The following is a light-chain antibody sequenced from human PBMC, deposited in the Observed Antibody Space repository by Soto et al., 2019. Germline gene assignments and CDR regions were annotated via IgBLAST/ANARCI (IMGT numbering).Light chain of an antibody. Sequence: IVLTQSPGTLSLSPGERAALSCRASQSVKTFLVWYQQRPGQAPRLLIYDASNRATGIPARFSGSGSGTDFTLTISSLEPEDFAVYYCQQRSNWPPLTFGGGTKVDIK. J-gene: IGKJ4*01. CDR2: DAS. V-gene: IGKV3-11*01. CDR1: QSVKTF. CDR3: QQRSNWPPLT.